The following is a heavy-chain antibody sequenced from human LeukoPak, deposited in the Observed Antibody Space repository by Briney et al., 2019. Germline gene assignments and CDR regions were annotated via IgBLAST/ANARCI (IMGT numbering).Heavy chain of an antibody. Sequence: ASVKVSCKASGYTFSGYYMNWLRQAPGQGPEWIGWINPNSGVTNYAQKFQGRVTMTRDTSITTAYTELSRLTSDDTAVYYCARDEFESTNYHFDYWGQGTLVTVSS. J-gene: IGHJ4*02. CDR2: INPNSGVT. CDR1: GYTFSGYY. D-gene: IGHD1-7*01. CDR3: ARDEFESTNYHFDY. V-gene: IGHV1-2*02.